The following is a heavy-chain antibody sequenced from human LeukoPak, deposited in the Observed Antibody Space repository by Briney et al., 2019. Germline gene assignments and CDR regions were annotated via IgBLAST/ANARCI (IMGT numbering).Heavy chain of an antibody. Sequence: PGGSLRLSCAASGFTFDDYGMSWVRQAPGKGLEWVSGINWNGGSTGYADSVKGRFTISRDNAKNSLYLQMNSLRAEDTALYYCARDSAYGDYLNWFDPWGQGTLVTVSS. CDR1: GFTFDDYG. V-gene: IGHV3-20*04. J-gene: IGHJ5*02. D-gene: IGHD4-17*01. CDR2: INWNGGST. CDR3: ARDSAYGDYLNWFDP.